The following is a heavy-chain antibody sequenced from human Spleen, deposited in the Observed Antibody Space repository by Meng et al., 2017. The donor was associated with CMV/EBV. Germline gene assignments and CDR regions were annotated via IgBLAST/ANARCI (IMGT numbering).Heavy chain of an antibody. CDR3: VRDWDVAVVVAATYYFDY. CDR2: IDSKSSI. D-gene: IGHD2-15*01. V-gene: IGHV3-21*01. J-gene: IGHJ4*02. CDR1: GFTFDRYS. Sequence: GESLKISCAASGFTFDRYSMNWVRQAPGKGLEWVSSIDSKSSIYYADSVKGRFTISRDNAKNSLYLQMNSLRAEDTAVYYCVRDWDVAVVVAATYYFDYWGQGTLVTVSS.